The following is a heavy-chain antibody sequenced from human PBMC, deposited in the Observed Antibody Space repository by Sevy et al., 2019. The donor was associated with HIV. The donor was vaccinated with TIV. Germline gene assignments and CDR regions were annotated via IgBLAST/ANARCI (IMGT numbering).Heavy chain of an antibody. Sequence: SETLSLTCVVSGGSISSGGYSWSWIRQPPGKGLEWIGYIYHSGSTYYNPSLKSRVTISVDRSKNQFSLKLSSVTAADTAVYYCARVTVTTPFGVFQHWGQGTLVTVSS. J-gene: IGHJ1*01. D-gene: IGHD4-17*01. CDR3: ARVTVTTPFGVFQH. CDR1: GGSISSGGYS. V-gene: IGHV4-30-2*01. CDR2: IYHSGST.